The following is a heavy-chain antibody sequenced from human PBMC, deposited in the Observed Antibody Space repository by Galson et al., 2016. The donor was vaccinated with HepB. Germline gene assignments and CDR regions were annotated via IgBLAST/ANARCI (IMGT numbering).Heavy chain of an antibody. CDR1: GGSFSDSY. D-gene: IGHD1-26*01. Sequence: SETLSLTCGVYGGSFSDSYWSWIRQPPGKGLEWIGEISHSGSTNYNPSLKSRATISVDTSMDQFSLKLSSVTAADTAVYYCANLQVGAITKGFEIWGQGTMVTVSS. V-gene: IGHV4-34*01. CDR2: ISHSGST. CDR3: ANLQVGAITKGFEI. J-gene: IGHJ3*02.